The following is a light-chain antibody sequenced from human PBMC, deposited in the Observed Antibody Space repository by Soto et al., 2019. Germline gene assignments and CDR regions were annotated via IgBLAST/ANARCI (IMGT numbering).Light chain of an antibody. CDR2: WAS. J-gene: IGKJ1*01. CDR3: QQYYSSPRT. V-gene: IGKV4-1*01. CDR1: RSVLYSSNNKNY. Sequence: DIVMTQSPDSLAVSLGERATINCKSSRSVLYSSNNKNYLAWYQQKPGQPPKLLISWASTRETGVPDRFSGGGSGTDFTLTISSLQAEDVAVYYCQQYYSSPRTFGQGTKVEIK.